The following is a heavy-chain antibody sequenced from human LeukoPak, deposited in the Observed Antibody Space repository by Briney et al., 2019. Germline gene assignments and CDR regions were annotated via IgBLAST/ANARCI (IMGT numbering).Heavy chain of an antibody. CDR2: IYYSGST. V-gene: IGHV4-59*01. J-gene: IGHJ4*02. CDR1: GGSISSYY. D-gene: IGHD5-18*01. CDR3: ARVGGYSYGSFDY. Sequence: SETLSLTCTVSGGSISSYYWSWIRHPPGKGLEWIGYIYYSGSTNYNPSLKSRVTISVDTSKNQFSLKLSSVTAADTAVYYCARVGGYSYGSFDYWGQGTLVTVS.